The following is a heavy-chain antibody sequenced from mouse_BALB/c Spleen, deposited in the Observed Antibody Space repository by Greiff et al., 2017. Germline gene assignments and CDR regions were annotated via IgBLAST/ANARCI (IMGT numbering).Heavy chain of an antibody. CDR1: GYTFTDYE. V-gene: IGHV1-15*01. CDR3: ARGAHSPYYYAMDD. J-gene: IGHJ4*01. Sequence: VQLQQSGAELVRPGASVTLSCKASGYTFTDYEMHWVKQTPVHGLEWIGAIDPETGGTAYNQKFKGKATLTADKSSSTAYMQLSSLTSEDSAVYFCARGAHSPYYYAMDDWGQGTSVTVSS. D-gene: IGHD6-1*01. CDR2: IDPETGGT.